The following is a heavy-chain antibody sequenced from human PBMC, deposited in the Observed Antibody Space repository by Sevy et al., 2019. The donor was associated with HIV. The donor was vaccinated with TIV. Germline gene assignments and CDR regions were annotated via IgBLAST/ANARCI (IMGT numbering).Heavy chain of an antibody. CDR1: GLTFSTYG. V-gene: IGHV3-30*18. J-gene: IGHJ4*02. D-gene: IGHD5-18*01. CDR3: AKDQGGYNYAPGY. CDR2: ISYDGNIQ. Sequence: GGSLRLSCAASGLTFSTYGMHWVRQAPGKGLEWVAVISYDGNIQYYADSVKGRFTVSRDNSKNTLYLQMNSLRAEDSAVSYCAKDQGGYNYAPGYWGQGTLVTVSS.